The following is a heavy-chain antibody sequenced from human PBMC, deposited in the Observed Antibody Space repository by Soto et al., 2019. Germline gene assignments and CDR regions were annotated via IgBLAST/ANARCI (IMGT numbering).Heavy chain of an antibody. Sequence: PGGSLSLSCAAAGFIFSKYSMNWVRQAPGKGLEWVSYISSSSSTIYYADSVKGRFTISRDNAKNSLYLQMNSLRAEDTAVYYCARGYCSGGSCYGLDHWGQGTLVTVSS. D-gene: IGHD2-15*01. CDR3: ARGYCSGGSCYGLDH. CDR1: GFIFSKYS. J-gene: IGHJ4*02. CDR2: ISSSSSTI. V-gene: IGHV3-48*01.